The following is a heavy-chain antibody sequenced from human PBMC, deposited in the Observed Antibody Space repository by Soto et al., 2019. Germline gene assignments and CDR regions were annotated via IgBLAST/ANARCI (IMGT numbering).Heavy chain of an antibody. D-gene: IGHD3-3*01. J-gene: IGHJ6*02. CDR3: ARGVPFGHYSMDV. CDR1: DGSFTCFH. CDR2: IKHSGST. V-gene: IGHV4-34*01. Sequence: SENLSLTSAVYDGSFTCFHWSWIRRPPGKGLEWIGEIKHSGSTNYNPSLTRRVTISVDTSKNQFSLKLNSVTAADTAVYYCARGVPFGHYSMDVWGQGTTVTVSS.